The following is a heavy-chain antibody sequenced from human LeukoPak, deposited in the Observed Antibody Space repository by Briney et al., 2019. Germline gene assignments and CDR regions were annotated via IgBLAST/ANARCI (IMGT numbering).Heavy chain of an antibody. V-gene: IGHV4-59*08. J-gene: IGHJ4*02. D-gene: IGHD3-22*01. CDR3: ARHPHYYDSSAGLEY. CDR1: GGSISSYY. Sequence: SETLSLTCTVSGGSISSYYWSWIRQPPGKGLEWIGYIYYSGSTNYNPSLKSRVTISVDTSKNQFSLKLSSVTAADTAVYYCARHPHYYDSSAGLEYWGQGTLVTVSS. CDR2: IYYSGST.